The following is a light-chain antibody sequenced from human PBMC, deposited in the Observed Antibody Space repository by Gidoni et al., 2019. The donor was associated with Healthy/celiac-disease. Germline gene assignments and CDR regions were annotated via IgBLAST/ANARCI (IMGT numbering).Light chain of an antibody. CDR1: QSISSY. J-gene: IGKJ4*01. Sequence: TPIRECPSTLSASVGDRVTITCRASQSISSYLNWYQQKPGKAPKLLIYAASSLQSGVPSRFSGSGSGTDFTLTISSLQPEDFATYYCQQSYSTPLSFGGGTKVEIK. CDR2: AAS. V-gene: IGKV1-39*01. CDR3: QQSYSTPLS.